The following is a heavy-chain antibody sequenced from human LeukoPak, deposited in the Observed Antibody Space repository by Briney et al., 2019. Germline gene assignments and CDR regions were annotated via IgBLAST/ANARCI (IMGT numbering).Heavy chain of an antibody. CDR3: ARGAKYYYDYYMDV. CDR2: IYSSGSS. J-gene: IGHJ6*03. V-gene: IGHV4-4*07. CDR1: GGSINNYY. Sequence: PSETLSLTCTVSGGSINNYYWSWVRQPAGRGLEWIGRIYSSGSSNYNPSLKSRITMSVDTSKSEFSLKLTSVTAADTAVYYCARGAKYYYDYYMDVWGIGATVTVSS.